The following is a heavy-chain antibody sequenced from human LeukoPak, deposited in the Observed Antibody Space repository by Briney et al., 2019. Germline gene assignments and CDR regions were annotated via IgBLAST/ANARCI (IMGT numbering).Heavy chain of an antibody. V-gene: IGHV3-23*01. CDR2: ISDGGDYT. J-gene: IGHJ4*02. CDR3: AKEKKSGGWPIDY. Sequence: GGSLRLSCAASGFTFSTYAMCWVRQAPGKGLEWVSGISDGGDYTYYADSVKGRFTISRDNSKNTLYLQMNSLRADDTAVYHCAKEKKSGGWPIDYWGQGALVTVSS. D-gene: IGHD2-15*01. CDR1: GFTFSTYA.